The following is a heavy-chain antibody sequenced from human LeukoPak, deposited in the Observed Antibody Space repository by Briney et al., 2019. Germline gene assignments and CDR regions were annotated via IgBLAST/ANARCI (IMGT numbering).Heavy chain of an antibody. Sequence: GASVKVSCKASGYTFTGYYMHWVRQAPGQGLEWMGWINPNSGGTNYAQKFQGWVTMTRDTSISTAYMELSRLRSDDTAVYYCARDRGWNDAIWFDPWGQGTLVTVSS. CDR1: GYTFTGYY. D-gene: IGHD1-1*01. V-gene: IGHV1-2*04. CDR3: ARDRGWNDAIWFDP. CDR2: INPNSGGT. J-gene: IGHJ5*02.